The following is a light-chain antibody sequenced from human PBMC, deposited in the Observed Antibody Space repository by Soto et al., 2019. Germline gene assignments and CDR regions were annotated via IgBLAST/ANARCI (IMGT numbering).Light chain of an antibody. CDR2: AAS. CDR1: QNIDDY. CDR3: QQSYRTPYT. V-gene: IGKV1-39*01. Sequence: DIQMTQSPSSLSASVGDRVTITCRASQNIDDYLNWYQQRPGKAPKLLIYAASSLQSGVPSRFSGSGSGTDFSLTISSLQPEDFATYYCQQSYRTPYTFGQGTKVDIK. J-gene: IGKJ2*01.